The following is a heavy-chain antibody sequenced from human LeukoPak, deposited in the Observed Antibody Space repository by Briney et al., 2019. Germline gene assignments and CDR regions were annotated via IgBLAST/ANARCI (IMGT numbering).Heavy chain of an antibody. D-gene: IGHD3-16*01. J-gene: IGHJ4*02. CDR1: GFTFSGYA. Sequence: GGSLRLSCAASGFTFSGYAMTWVRQAPGKGLEWVAAIIGGGGSAFYADSVKGRFTISRDNSRNTLFLQMNSLRVEDTAVYHCAKDYVEFDSWGQGTLVTVSS. CDR3: AKDYVEFDS. CDR2: IIGGGGSA. V-gene: IGHV3-23*01.